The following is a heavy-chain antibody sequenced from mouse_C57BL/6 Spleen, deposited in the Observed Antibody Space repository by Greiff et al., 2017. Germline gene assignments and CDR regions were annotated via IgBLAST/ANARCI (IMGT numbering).Heavy chain of an antibody. CDR2: IYPRSGNT. D-gene: IGHD1-1*01. V-gene: IGHV1-81*01. Sequence: QVQLKQSGAELARPGASVKLSCKASGYTFTSYGISWVKQRTGQGLEWIGEIYPRSGNTYYNEKFKGKATLTADKSSSTAYMELRSLTSEDSAVYFCAYGSSYEGYFDVWGTGTTVTVSS. CDR1: GYTFTSYG. J-gene: IGHJ1*03. CDR3: AYGSSYEGYFDV.